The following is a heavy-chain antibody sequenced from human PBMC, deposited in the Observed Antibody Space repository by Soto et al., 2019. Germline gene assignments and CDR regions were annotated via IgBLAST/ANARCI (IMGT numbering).Heavy chain of an antibody. CDR3: TRWDGRCSGGSCFFDS. J-gene: IGHJ4*02. Sequence: EVQLVESGGGLVQSGGSLRLSCLASGFSLTPYWMSWVRQTPGKGLEWVAKINEDGSKRDYMESVEGRFTISRDNAKNSVSLQMDSLRVDDTAIYYCTRWDGRCSGGSCFFDSWGQGTLVTVSS. V-gene: IGHV3-7*01. CDR2: INEDGSKR. D-gene: IGHD2-15*01. CDR1: GFSLTPYW.